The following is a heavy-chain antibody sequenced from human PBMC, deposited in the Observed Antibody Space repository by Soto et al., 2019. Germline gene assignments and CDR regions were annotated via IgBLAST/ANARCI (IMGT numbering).Heavy chain of an antibody. CDR1: CFTFSNAW. V-gene: IGHV3-15*07. CDR2: IKSKTDGGTT. J-gene: IGHJ6*02. CDR3: TTVPGLRGYYYYGMDV. Sequence: GGSLRLSFAASCFTFSNAWKKWVRQAPGKGVEWVGRIKSKTDGGTTDYAAPVKGRFTISRDDSKNTLYLQMNSLKTEDTAVYYCTTVPGLRGYYYYGMDVWGQGTTVTVSS. D-gene: IGHD3-10*01.